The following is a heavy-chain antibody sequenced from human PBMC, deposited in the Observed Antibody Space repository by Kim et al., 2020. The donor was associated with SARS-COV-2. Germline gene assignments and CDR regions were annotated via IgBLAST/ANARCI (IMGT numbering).Heavy chain of an antibody. CDR3: ARGSPVTFGGVMPRWWFDP. V-gene: IGHV4-59*01. Sequence: SETLSLTCTVSGGSISSYYWSWIRQPPGKGLEWIGYIYYSGSTNYNPSLKSRVTISVDTSKNQFSLKLSSVTAADTAVYYCARGSPVTFGGVMPRWWFDPWGQGTLVTVSS. J-gene: IGHJ5*02. D-gene: IGHD3-16*01. CDR2: IYYSGST. CDR1: GGSISSYY.